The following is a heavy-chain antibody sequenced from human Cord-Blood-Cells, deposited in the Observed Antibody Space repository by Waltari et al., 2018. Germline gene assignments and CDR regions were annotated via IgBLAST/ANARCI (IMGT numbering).Heavy chain of an antibody. Sequence: EVQLVESGGGLVQPGGSLKLSCAASGFTFSGSAMHWVRQASGKGLEWVCRIRSKANSYATAYAASVKGRFTISRDDSKNTAYLQMNSLKTEDTAVYYCTRHLRGYDVPFDYWGQGTLVTVSS. CDR3: TRHLRGYDVPFDY. CDR1: GFTFSGSA. D-gene: IGHD5-12*01. CDR2: IRSKANSYAT. V-gene: IGHV3-73*02. J-gene: IGHJ4*02.